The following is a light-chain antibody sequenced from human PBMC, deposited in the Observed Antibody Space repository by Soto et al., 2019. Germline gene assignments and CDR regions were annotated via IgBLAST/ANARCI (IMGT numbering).Light chain of an antibody. Sequence: DIQMTQSPSTLSASVGDRVTITCRASQNVRIYLAWYQQKPGKAPKLLIYQTSSLQSGVPSRFSGSGSETEFTLAISSLQPEDFATYYCQQYYIYPPAFGRGTKVEIK. V-gene: IGKV1-5*03. CDR1: QNVRIY. CDR2: QTS. J-gene: IGKJ3*01. CDR3: QQYYIYPPA.